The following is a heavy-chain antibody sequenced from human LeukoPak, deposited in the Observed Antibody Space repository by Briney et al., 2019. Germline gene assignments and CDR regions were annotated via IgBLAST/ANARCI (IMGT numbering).Heavy chain of an antibody. J-gene: IGHJ3*02. V-gene: IGHV3-23*01. Sequence: GGTLRLSCAASGFTFSSYGMSWVRQAPGKGLEWVSAISGRGHNTYYADSVKGRFTISRDNSKNTLYLQMNSLRAEDTAVYYCAKAYGDYVVASFDIWGQGTMVTVSS. CDR2: ISGRGHNT. CDR3: AKAYGDYVVASFDI. D-gene: IGHD4-17*01. CDR1: GFTFSSYG.